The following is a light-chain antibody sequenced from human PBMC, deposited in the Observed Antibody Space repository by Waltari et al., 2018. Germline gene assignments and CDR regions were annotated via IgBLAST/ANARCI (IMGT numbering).Light chain of an antibody. J-gene: IGLJ2*01. V-gene: IGLV3-1*01. Sequence: SYELTQPPSVSVSPGQTASIPCSGDKLGDKYACWYQQRPGQSPALVIYQDSKRPSGIPYRFSGSNAGNTATLTISGTQAMDEADYYCQAWDSSVVFGGGTKLTVL. CDR1: KLGDKY. CDR3: QAWDSSVV. CDR2: QDS.